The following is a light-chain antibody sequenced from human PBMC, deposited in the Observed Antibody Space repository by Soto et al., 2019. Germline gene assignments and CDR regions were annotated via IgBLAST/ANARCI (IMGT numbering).Light chain of an antibody. CDR1: SSNIGAHYD. J-gene: IGLJ1*01. V-gene: IGLV1-40*01. CDR2: GNS. Sequence: QAVVTQPPSVSGAPGQRVTISCTGSSSNIGAHYDVNWYQQLPGTAPKLLIYGNSNRPSGVPDRFSGSKSGTSASLAITGLQAEDEADYYCQSYDNSLSGYVFGTGTKVTVL. CDR3: QSYDNSLSGYV.